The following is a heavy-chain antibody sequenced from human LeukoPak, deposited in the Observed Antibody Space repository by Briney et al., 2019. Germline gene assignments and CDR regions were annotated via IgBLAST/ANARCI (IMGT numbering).Heavy chain of an antibody. D-gene: IGHD5-18*01. CDR1: GYSFTSYW. V-gene: IGHV5-51*01. Sequence: GESLKISCKGSGYSFTSYWINWVRQMPGKGLEGMGSIYPGDGDTRYSPSFQGQVTISADKCNTTAYLQWSSLKASDTAMYYCARPVDTDMVTGAFDFWGQGTMVTVSS. CDR2: IYPGDGDT. J-gene: IGHJ3*01. CDR3: ARPVDTDMVTGAFDF.